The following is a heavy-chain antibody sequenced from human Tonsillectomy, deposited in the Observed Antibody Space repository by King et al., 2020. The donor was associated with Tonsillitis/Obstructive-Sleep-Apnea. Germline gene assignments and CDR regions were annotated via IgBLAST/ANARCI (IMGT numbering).Heavy chain of an antibody. V-gene: IGHV1-69*01. D-gene: IGHD2-21*01. J-gene: IGHJ5*02. CDR2: IIPIFGTA. Sequence: VQLVESGAEVKKPGSSVKVSCKASGGTFSSYAISWVRQAPGHGLEWMGGIIPIFGTANYAQKFQGRVTITADESTSTAYMELSSLRSEDTAVYYCARDLCGGDCYFGWFDPWGQGTLVTVSS. CDR1: GGTFSSYA. CDR3: ARDLCGGDCYFGWFDP.